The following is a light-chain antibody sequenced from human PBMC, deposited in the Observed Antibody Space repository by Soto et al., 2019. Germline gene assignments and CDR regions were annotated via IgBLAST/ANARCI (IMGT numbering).Light chain of an antibody. Sequence: QSALTQPASVSGSPGQSITISCTGTISDLGTYHFVSWYQQHPDKAPKLIIYEVSNRPSGVSNRFSGSKSGNTASLTISGLQDEDEAHYYCSSSTTSSTRVFGTGTKLTVL. CDR1: ISDLGTYHF. J-gene: IGLJ1*01. V-gene: IGLV2-14*01. CDR2: EVS. CDR3: SSSTTSSTRV.